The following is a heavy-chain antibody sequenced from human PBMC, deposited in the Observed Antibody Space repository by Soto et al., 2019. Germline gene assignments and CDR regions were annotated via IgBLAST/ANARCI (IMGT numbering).Heavy chain of an antibody. CDR3: ARDRSDILTGYYSFYFDY. V-gene: IGHV4-30-4*01. CDR2: IYYSGST. Sequence: PSETLSLTCTVSGGSISSGDYYWSWIRQPPGKGLEWIGYIYYSGSTYYNPSLKSRVTISVDTSKNQFSLKLSSVTAADTAVYYCARDRSDILTGYYSFYFDYWGQGTLVTVSS. D-gene: IGHD3-9*01. J-gene: IGHJ4*02. CDR1: GGSISSGDYY.